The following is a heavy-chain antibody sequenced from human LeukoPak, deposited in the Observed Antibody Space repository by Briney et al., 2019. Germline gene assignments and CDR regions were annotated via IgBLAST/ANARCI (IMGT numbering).Heavy chain of an antibody. CDR3: AKDLAGGTVTTGY. CDR2: ISGSGGST. V-gene: IGHV3-23*01. CDR1: GFTFSSYA. J-gene: IGHJ4*02. Sequence: GGSLRLSCAASGFTFSSYAMSWVRQAPGKGLEWVSAISGSGGSTYYADSVKGRFTISRNNSKNTLYLQMNSLRAEDTAVYYCAKDLAGGTVTTGYWGQGTLVTVSS. D-gene: IGHD4-11*01.